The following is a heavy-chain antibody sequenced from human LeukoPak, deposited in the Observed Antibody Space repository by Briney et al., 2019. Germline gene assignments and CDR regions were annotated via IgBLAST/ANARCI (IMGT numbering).Heavy chain of an antibody. Sequence: GGSLRLSCAASGFTFSDYYMSWIRQAPGKGLEWVSYISSSGSTIYYADSVKGRFTISRDNAKNTLYLQMNSLRAEDTAVYYCAKYLGSGTYYDAFHIWGQGTMVTVSS. CDR1: GFTFSDYY. D-gene: IGHD1-26*01. CDR3: AKYLGSGTYYDAFHI. J-gene: IGHJ3*02. V-gene: IGHV3-11*01. CDR2: ISSSGSTI.